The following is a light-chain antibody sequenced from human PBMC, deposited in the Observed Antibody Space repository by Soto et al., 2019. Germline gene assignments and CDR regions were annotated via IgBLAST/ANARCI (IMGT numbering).Light chain of an antibody. CDR2: GAS. CDR1: QGISNY. J-gene: IGKJ3*01. Sequence: DIQMNQSPSSLSASVGDRVTITCRASQGISNYLAWYQQKPGKVPKLLIYGASTLHSGVPSRFSGSGSGTEFTLTISSLQPEDGATYYCQRYNSVPNTFGPGTKVDIK. V-gene: IGKV1-27*01. CDR3: QRYNSVPNT.